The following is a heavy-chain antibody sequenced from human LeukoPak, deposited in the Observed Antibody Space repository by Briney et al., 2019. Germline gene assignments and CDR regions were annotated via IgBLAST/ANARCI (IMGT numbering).Heavy chain of an antibody. J-gene: IGHJ6*03. CDR2: INSDGTFT. V-gene: IGHV3-74*01. Sequence: GGSLRLSCAASGFTFSSYWMHWVRQAPGKGLVWVSHINSDGTFTTYADSVKGRFTISRDNAKNTLYLQMNSLRAEDTAVYYCAREAREWELQYYYYMDVWGKGTTVTVSS. D-gene: IGHD1-26*01. CDR3: AREAREWELQYYYYMDV. CDR1: GFTFSSYW.